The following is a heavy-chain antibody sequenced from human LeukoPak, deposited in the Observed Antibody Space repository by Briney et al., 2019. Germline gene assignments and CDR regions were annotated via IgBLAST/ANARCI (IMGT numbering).Heavy chain of an antibody. D-gene: IGHD6-13*01. CDR2: ISSSGSTI. CDR1: GFTFSSYE. J-gene: IGHJ5*02. Sequence: GGSLRLSCAASGFTFSSYEMNWVRQAPGKGLEWVSYISSSGSTIYYADSVKGRFTISRDNAKNSLYLQMNSLRAEDTAVYYCAREYTAGYSSSWYRGIFDPWGQGTLVTVSS. V-gene: IGHV3-48*03. CDR3: AREYTAGYSSSWYRGIFDP.